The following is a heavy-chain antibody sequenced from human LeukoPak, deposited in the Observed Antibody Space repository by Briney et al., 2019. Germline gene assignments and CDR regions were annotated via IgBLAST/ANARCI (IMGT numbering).Heavy chain of an antibody. CDR1: GFTFSSYA. CDR3: AKRQLVPEGLFDY. CDR2: ISGSGGST. Sequence: GGSLRLSCAASGFTFSSYAMSWVRQAPGKGLEWVSVISGSGGSTDYADSVKGRFIISRDNSKNTLYLQMNSLRAEDTAVYYCAKRQLVPEGLFDYWGQGTLVTVSS. J-gene: IGHJ4*02. V-gene: IGHV3-23*01. D-gene: IGHD6-13*01.